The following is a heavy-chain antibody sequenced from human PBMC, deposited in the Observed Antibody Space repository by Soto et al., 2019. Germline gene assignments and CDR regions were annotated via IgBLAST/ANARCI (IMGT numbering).Heavy chain of an antibody. CDR3: SRTGVTGTTDWFDP. CDR1: GGSISDDRYY. J-gene: IGHJ5*02. D-gene: IGHD1-20*01. Sequence: PSETLSLTCTVSGGSISDDRYYWGWIRQPPGKGLEWVGSIFYSGTSSYNPSLKSRVTMSVDTSMHQFSLKLSSVTAADTAVYYCSRTGVTGTTDWFDPWGQGTLVTVSS. V-gene: IGHV4-39*01. CDR2: IFYSGTS.